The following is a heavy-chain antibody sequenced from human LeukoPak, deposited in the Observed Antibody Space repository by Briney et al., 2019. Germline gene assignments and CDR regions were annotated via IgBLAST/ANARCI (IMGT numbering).Heavy chain of an antibody. D-gene: IGHD5-12*01. V-gene: IGHV3-7*01. CDR3: ARGRHIAL. J-gene: IGHJ4*02. CDR2: IEEDGNKK. Sequence: GGSLRLSCATSGFTLSNYRMNWARQAPGKGLEWVANIEEDGNKKNYVDSVKGRFTISRDNVENSIYLQMNSLRADDTAVYHCARGRHIALWGQGTQVTVSS. CDR1: GFTLSNYR.